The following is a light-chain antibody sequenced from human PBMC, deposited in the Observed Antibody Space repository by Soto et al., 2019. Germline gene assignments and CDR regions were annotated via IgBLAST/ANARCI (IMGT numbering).Light chain of an antibody. J-gene: IGLJ1*01. Sequence: QSVLTQPPSVSGALGQRVTISCTGITSNIGAGYDVHWYQLLPGRAPKLLIYGNTNRPSGVPDRFSGFKSATSASLAITGLQAEDEAIYYCQSYDNTLSGPIYVFGTGTKLTV. CDR1: TSNIGAGYD. CDR2: GNT. V-gene: IGLV1-40*01. CDR3: QSYDNTLSGPIYV.